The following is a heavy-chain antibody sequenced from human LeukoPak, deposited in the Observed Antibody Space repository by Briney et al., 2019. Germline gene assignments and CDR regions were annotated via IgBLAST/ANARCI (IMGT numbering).Heavy chain of an antibody. CDR2: INPNSGGT. J-gene: IGHJ3*02. Sequence: SVKVSCKASGYTFTGYYMHWVRQAPGQGLEWMGWINPNSGGTNYAQKFQGRVTMTRDTSISTAYMELSRLRSDDTAVYYCARGGPIVATIFRAFDIWGQGTMVTVSS. CDR1: GYTFTGYY. V-gene: IGHV1-2*02. D-gene: IGHD5-12*01. CDR3: ARGGPIVATIFRAFDI.